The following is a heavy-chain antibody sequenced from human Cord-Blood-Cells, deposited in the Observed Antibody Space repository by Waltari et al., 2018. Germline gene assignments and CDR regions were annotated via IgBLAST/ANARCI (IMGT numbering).Heavy chain of an antibody. CDR1: GFTFSTYW. V-gene: IGHV3-7*01. J-gene: IGHJ3*02. CDR3: ARDYSQLGDAFDI. D-gene: IGHD6-13*01. Sequence: EVQLVESGGGLVQPGGSLRLSCAASGFTFSTYWIRWVRQAPGKGLEWVANIKQDGSEKYYVDSVKGRFTISRDNAKNSLYLQMNSLRAEDTAVYYCARDYSQLGDAFDIWGQGTMVTVSS. CDR2: IKQDGSEK.